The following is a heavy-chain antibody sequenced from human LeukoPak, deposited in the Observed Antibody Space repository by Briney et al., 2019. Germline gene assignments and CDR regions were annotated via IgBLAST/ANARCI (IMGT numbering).Heavy chain of an antibody. CDR2: ISSSSSTR. Sequence: GGSLRLSCAASGFTFSSYSMNWVRQAPGKGLEWVSYISSSSSTRYYADSVKGRFTISRDNAKNSLYLQMNSLRGDDTAVYYCAREAAAGNLNWFDPWGLGTLVTVPS. J-gene: IGHJ5*02. CDR1: GFTFSSYS. D-gene: IGHD6-13*01. CDR3: AREAAAGNLNWFDP. V-gene: IGHV3-48*01.